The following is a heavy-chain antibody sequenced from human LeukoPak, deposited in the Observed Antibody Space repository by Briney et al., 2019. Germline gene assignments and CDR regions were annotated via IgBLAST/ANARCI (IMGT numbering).Heavy chain of an antibody. CDR3: AVSRAIFGVVIDY. D-gene: IGHD3-3*01. CDR2: ISGSGGST. V-gene: IGHV3-23*01. J-gene: IGHJ4*02. Sequence: PGGSLRLSCAASGFTFSSYAMSWVRQAPGKGLEWVSAISGSGGSTYYADSVKGRFTISRDNSKNTLYLQMNSLRAEDTAVYYCAVSRAIFGVVIDYRGQGTLVTVSS. CDR1: GFTFSSYA.